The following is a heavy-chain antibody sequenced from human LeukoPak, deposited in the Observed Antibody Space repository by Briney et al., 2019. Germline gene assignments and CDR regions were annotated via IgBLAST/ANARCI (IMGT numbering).Heavy chain of an antibody. Sequence: GRSLRLSCAASGFTFSSYAMHWVRQAPGKGLEWVAVISYDGSNKYYADSVKGRFTISRDNSKNTLYLQMNSLRAEDTAVYYCASVGAYYDSSGYYDYWGQGTLVTVSS. J-gene: IGHJ4*02. CDR1: GFTFSSYA. CDR2: ISYDGSNK. V-gene: IGHV3-30*04. D-gene: IGHD3-22*01. CDR3: ASVGAYYDSSGYYDY.